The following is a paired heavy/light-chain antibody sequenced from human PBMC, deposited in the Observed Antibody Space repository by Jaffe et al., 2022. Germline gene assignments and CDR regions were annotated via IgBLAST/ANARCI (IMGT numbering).Light chain of an antibody. CDR3: MQGTHWPRLT. CDR2: KVS. J-gene: IGKJ4*01. CDR1: QSLVYSDGNTY. V-gene: IGKV2-30*01. Sequence: DVVMTQSPLSLPVTLGQPASISCRSSQSLVYSDGNTYLNWFQQRPGQSPRRLIYKVSNRDSGVPDRFSGSGSGTDFTLKISRVEAEDVGVYYCMQGTHWPRLTFGGGTKVEIK.
Heavy chain of an antibody. D-gene: IGHD6-19*01. V-gene: IGHV3-30*02. CDR3: AKGATQYDEWLASETGPDY. CDR1: GFTFSSYG. Sequence: QVQLVESGGGVVQPGGSLRLSCAASGFTFSSYGMHWVRQAPGKGLEWVAFIRYDGSNKYYADSVKGRFTISRDNSKNTLYLQMNSLRAEDTAVYYCAKGATQYDEWLASETGPDYWGQGTLVTVSS. CDR2: IRYDGSNK. J-gene: IGHJ4*02.